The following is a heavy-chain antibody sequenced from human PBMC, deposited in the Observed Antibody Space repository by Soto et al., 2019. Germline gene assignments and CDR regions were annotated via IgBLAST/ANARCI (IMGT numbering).Heavy chain of an antibody. V-gene: IGHV3-23*01. Sequence: GGSLRLSCAASGFTFSSYAMSWVRQAPGKGLEWVSAISGSGGSTYYADSVKGRFTISRDNSKNTLYLQMNSLRAEDTAVYYCARHYDYIWGSYRPTPEYYFDYWGQGTLVTVSS. D-gene: IGHD3-16*02. J-gene: IGHJ4*02. CDR3: ARHYDYIWGSYRPTPEYYFDY. CDR2: ISGSGGST. CDR1: GFTFSSYA.